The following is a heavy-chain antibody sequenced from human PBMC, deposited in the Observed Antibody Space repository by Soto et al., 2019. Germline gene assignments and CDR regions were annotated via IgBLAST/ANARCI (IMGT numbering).Heavy chain of an antibody. V-gene: IGHV3-21*01. CDR1: GFTFSSYS. Sequence: EVQLVESGGGLVKPGGSLRLSCAASGFTFSSYSMNWVRQAPGKGLEWVSSISSSSSYIYYADSVKGRFTISRDNAKNSLYLQMNSLRAEDTAVYYCATSDSGYDYYCMDVWGQGTTVTVSS. D-gene: IGHD1-26*01. CDR2: ISSSSSYI. J-gene: IGHJ6*02. CDR3: ATSDSGYDYYCMDV.